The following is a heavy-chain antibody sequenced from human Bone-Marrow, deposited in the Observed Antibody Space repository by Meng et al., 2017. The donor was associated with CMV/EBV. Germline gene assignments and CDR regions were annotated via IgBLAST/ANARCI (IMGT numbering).Heavy chain of an antibody. CDR1: GFTFSSYW. J-gene: IGHJ6*02. V-gene: IGHV3-7*01. CDR2: IKQDGSEK. CDR3: ARDREVGYQLPYYYYYGMDV. D-gene: IGHD2-2*01. Sequence: GESLKISCAASGFTFSSYWMSWVRQAPGKGLEWVANIKQDGSEKYYVDSVKGRFTISRDNAKNSLYLQMNSLRAEDTAVYYCARDREVGYQLPYYYYYGMDVWGQGTTVTVYS.